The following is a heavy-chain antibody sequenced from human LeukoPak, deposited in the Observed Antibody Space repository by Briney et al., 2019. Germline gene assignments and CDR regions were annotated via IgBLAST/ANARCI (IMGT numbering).Heavy chain of an antibody. Sequence: GGSLRLSCAASGFTFSSYGMHWVRQAPGKGLEWVAVIWYDGSNKYYADSVKGRFTITGDNSKNTLYLQMNSLRAEDTAVHYCARVGYSYALYYFDYWGQGTLVTVSS. D-gene: IGHD5-18*01. CDR1: GFTFSSYG. V-gene: IGHV3-33*01. CDR3: ARVGYSYALYYFDY. CDR2: IWYDGSNK. J-gene: IGHJ4*02.